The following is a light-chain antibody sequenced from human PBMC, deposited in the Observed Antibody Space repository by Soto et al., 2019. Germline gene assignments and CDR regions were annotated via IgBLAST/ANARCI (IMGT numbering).Light chain of an antibody. Sequence: DIQLTQSPSFLSASVGDRVTITCRASRAISSYLAWYQQRPGEAPKLLIFAASTLQSGVPSRFSRSGSGTEVTLTISSLQPEDFATYYCQQFNDYPLTFGGGTKVEIK. J-gene: IGKJ4*01. CDR1: RAISSY. V-gene: IGKV1-9*01. CDR3: QQFNDYPLT. CDR2: AAS.